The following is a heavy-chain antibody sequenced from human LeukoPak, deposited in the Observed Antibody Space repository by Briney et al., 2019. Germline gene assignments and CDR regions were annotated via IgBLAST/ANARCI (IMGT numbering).Heavy chain of an antibody. Sequence: ASVKVSCKASGGTFSSYAISWVRQAPGQGLEWMGGIIPIFGTANYAQKFQGRVTITTDESTSTAYMELSSLRSEDTAVYYCARTNVSFGCYYPPPYYYYMDVWGKGTTVTVSS. D-gene: IGHD3-10*01. V-gene: IGHV1-69*05. CDR2: IIPIFGTA. CDR1: GGTFSSYA. J-gene: IGHJ6*03. CDR3: ARTNVSFGCYYPPPYYYYMDV.